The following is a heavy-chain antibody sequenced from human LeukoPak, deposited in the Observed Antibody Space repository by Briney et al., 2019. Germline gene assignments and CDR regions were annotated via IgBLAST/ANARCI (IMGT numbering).Heavy chain of an antibody. CDR1: ARTFSSYA. Sequence: SGKVSSKASARTFSSYAISWVRQAHGQGLEWMGRIIPILGIANYAQKFQGRVTITADKSTSTAYMELSSLRSEDTAVYYCARGPDYDILTGVIDYWGQGTLVTVSS. V-gene: IGHV1-69*04. CDR3: ARGPDYDILTGVIDY. J-gene: IGHJ4*02. D-gene: IGHD3-9*01. CDR2: IIPILGIA.